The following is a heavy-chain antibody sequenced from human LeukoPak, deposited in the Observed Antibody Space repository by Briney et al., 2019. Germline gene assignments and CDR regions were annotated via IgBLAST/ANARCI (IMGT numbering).Heavy chain of an antibody. J-gene: IGHJ3*01. D-gene: IGHD3-22*01. Sequence: ASAKVSCKASGYTFTDYYMHWVRQAPGQGLEWMGWINCDSGGTNYAQKFQGRVTMTRDTSLSTVYMELSSLRSDDTAVYYCARRNTVIVAALEEYGDHWFLWGQGTMVTVSS. V-gene: IGHV1-2*02. CDR1: GYTFTDYY. CDR2: INCDSGGT. CDR3: ARRNTVIVAALEEYGDHWFL.